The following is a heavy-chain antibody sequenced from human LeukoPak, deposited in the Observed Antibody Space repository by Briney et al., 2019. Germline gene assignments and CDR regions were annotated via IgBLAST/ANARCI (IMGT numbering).Heavy chain of an antibody. J-gene: IGHJ5*02. CDR1: GYTFTSYG. CDR3: ARDSAVAGFGWFDP. Sequence: GASVKVSCKASGYTFTSYGISWVRQAPGQGLEWMGWISTYNGNTNFAQKLQGRVTMTTDTSTSTAYMELRSLRSDDTAVYYCARDSAVAGFGWFDPWGQGTLVTVSS. V-gene: IGHV1-18*01. CDR2: ISTYNGNT. D-gene: IGHD6-19*01.